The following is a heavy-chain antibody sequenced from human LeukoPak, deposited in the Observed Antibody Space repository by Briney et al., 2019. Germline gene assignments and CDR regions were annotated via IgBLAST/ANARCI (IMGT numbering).Heavy chain of an antibody. CDR3: ARDRGGRYCSGGSCYSAGDKGGIDY. CDR2: INPNSGGT. CDR1: GYTFTSYI. J-gene: IGHJ4*02. D-gene: IGHD2-15*01. V-gene: IGHV1-2*02. Sequence: ASVKVSCKASGYTFTSYIICWVRQAPGQGLEWMGWINPNSGGTNYAQKFQGRVTMTRDTSISTAYMELSRLRSDDTAVYYCARDRGGRYCSGGSCYSAGDKGGIDYWGQGTLVTVSS.